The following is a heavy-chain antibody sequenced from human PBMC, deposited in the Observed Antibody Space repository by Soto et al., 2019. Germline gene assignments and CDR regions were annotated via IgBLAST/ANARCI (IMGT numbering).Heavy chain of an antibody. V-gene: IGHV1-18*01. CDR2: ISAYNGNT. J-gene: IGHJ6*02. D-gene: IGHD2-2*01. CDR1: GYTFTSYG. CDR3: ARVTLVPAAIYYYYGMDV. Sequence: ASVKVSCKASGYTFTSYGISWVRQAPGQGLEWMGWISAYNGNTNYAQKLQGRVTMTTDTSTSTAYMELRSLRSDDTAVYYCARVTLVPAAIYYYYGMDVWGQGTTVTVSS.